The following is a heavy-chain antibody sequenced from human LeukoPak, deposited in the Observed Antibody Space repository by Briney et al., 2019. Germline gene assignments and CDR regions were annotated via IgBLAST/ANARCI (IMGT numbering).Heavy chain of an antibody. CDR2: TIPILGIA. CDR3: ATQGRGYSGYDYSGYGMDV. D-gene: IGHD5-12*01. Sequence: ASVKVSCKASGGTFSSYAISWVRQAPGQGLEWMGRTIPILGIANYAQKFQGRVTITADKSTSTAYMELSSLRSEDTAVYYCATQGRGYSGYDYSGYGMDVWGQGTTVTVSS. J-gene: IGHJ6*02. V-gene: IGHV1-69*04. CDR1: GGTFSSYA.